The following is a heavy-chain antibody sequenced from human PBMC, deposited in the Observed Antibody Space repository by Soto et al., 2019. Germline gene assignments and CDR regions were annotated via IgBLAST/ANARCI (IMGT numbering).Heavy chain of an antibody. CDR3: AKTANGWFSAFDI. D-gene: IGHD6-19*01. Sequence: EVQLLESGGGLVQRGGSLRLSCAASGFTFSSYAMSWVRQAPGKGLEWVSAISGSGGTTYYADSVKGRFTFSRDNSKNTLYLQMNSLRAEDTAVYYCAKTANGWFSAFDIWGQGTMVTVSS. CDR1: GFTFSSYA. CDR2: ISGSGGTT. V-gene: IGHV3-23*01. J-gene: IGHJ3*02.